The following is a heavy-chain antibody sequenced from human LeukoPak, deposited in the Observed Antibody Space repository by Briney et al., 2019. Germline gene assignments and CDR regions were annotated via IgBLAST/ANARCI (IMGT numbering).Heavy chain of an antibody. Sequence: GGSLRLSCAASGFTFSSYAMSWVRQAPGKGLEWVSNISGSGGGTYYADSVKGRFTISRDNSKNTLYLQMNSLRAEDTAVYYCAATLARRYSYDSSGYYSDYGMDVWGQGTTVTVSS. CDR3: AATLARRYSYDSSGYYSDYGMDV. V-gene: IGHV3-23*01. CDR1: GFTFSSYA. J-gene: IGHJ6*02. CDR2: ISGSGGGT. D-gene: IGHD3-22*01.